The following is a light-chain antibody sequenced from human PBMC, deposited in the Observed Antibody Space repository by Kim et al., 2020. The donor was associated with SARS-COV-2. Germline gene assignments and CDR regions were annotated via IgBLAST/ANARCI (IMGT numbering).Light chain of an antibody. V-gene: IGKV3-15*01. CDR1: QGVSSN. CDR3: QQYNNWPPVT. CDR2: GAA. J-gene: IGKJ5*01. Sequence: SPGDSAARSCRASQGVSSNLAWFQQKPGQAPRLLIYGAATRATGIPARFSGTGSGTEFTLTISSLQSEDFAVYYCQQYNNWPPVTFGQGTRLEIK.